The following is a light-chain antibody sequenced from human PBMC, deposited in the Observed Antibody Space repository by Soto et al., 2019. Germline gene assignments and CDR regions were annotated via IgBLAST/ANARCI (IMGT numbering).Light chain of an antibody. CDR3: HQYNKWPLWT. CDR1: QSFSSN. Sequence: EIVMTQSPATLSVSPGERATLSCRASQSFSSNLAWYQQKPGQAPRLLIYGVSTRATGIPARFSGSGSGTEFTLTISSLQSEDFEVYYCHQYNKWPLWTFGQGTKVEIK. J-gene: IGKJ1*01. V-gene: IGKV3-15*01. CDR2: GVS.